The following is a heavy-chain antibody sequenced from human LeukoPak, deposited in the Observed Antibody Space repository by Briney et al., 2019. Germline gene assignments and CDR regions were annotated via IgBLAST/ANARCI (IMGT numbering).Heavy chain of an antibody. CDR1: GFTFSSYS. CDR3: ARAVSDYSRNFDY. CDR2: ISSSSSYI. V-gene: IGHV3-21*01. Sequence: PGGSLRLSCAASGFTFSSYSMNWVRQAPGKGLEWVSSISSSSSYIYYADSVKGRFTISRDNAKNSLYLQMNSLRAEDTAVYYCARAVSDYSRNFDYWGQGTLVTVSS. D-gene: IGHD4-17*01. J-gene: IGHJ4*02.